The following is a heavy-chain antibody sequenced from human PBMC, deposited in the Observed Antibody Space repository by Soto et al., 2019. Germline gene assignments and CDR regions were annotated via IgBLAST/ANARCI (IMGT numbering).Heavy chain of an antibody. CDR1: GFTFSSYG. CDR2: ISYDGSNK. CDR3: AKGAGYSGSLDAFDI. Sequence: GGSLRLSCAAPGFTFSSYGMHWVRQAPGKGLEWVAVISYDGSNKYYADSVKGRFTISRDNSKNTLYLQMNSLRAEDTAVYYCAKGAGYSGSLDAFDIWGQGTMVTVSS. D-gene: IGHD1-26*01. V-gene: IGHV3-30*18. J-gene: IGHJ3*02.